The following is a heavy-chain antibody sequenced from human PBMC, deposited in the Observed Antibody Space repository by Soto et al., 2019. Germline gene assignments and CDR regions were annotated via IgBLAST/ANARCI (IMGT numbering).Heavy chain of an antibody. CDR2: IYYSGST. CDR3: ARSMGKERYQGAFDI. J-gene: IGHJ3*02. V-gene: IGHV4-39*01. D-gene: IGHD3-9*01. CDR1: GGSISSSSYY. Sequence: QLQLQESGPGLVKPSETLSLTCTVSGGSISSSSYYWGWIRQPPGKGLEWIGSIYYSGSTYYNPSLKSRVTISGDTSKHQFSMKLSAVTAADTAVYYCARSMGKERYQGAFDIWGQGTMGPGSS.